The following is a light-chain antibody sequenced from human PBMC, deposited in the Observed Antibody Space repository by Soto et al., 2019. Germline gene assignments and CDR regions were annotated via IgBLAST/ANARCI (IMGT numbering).Light chain of an antibody. CDR2: GAS. CDR1: QSVSSSY. CDR3: QQYGSSPKT. J-gene: IGKJ2*01. Sequence: ENVLTQSPGTLSLSPGERATLSCRASQSVSSSYLAWYQQKPGQAPRLLIYGASNRATGIPDRFSGSGSGTDFTLTISRLEPEDFAVYYCQQYGSSPKTFGQGTKLEIK. V-gene: IGKV3-20*01.